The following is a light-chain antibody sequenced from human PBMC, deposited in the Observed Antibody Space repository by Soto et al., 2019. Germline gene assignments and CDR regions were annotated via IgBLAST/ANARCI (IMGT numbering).Light chain of an antibody. Sequence: DVQLTQSPSTLAAFAGDRVTITCRASQRITNWLAWYQQKPGKAPSLLIYQASILQRGVPSRFSGSGFGTEFTLTISSLQPDDFATYYCQQYNSYAWTFGQGTKVDIK. CDR3: QQYNSYAWT. J-gene: IGKJ1*01. V-gene: IGKV1-5*03. CDR2: QAS. CDR1: QRITNW.